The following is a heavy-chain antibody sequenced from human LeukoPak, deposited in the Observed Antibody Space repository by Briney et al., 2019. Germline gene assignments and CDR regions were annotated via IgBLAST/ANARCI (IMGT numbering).Heavy chain of an antibody. CDR2: IFRSGST. CDR1: GYSNSSGYY. CDR3: ARIRGYTGCDY. J-gene: IGHJ4*02. V-gene: IGHV4-38-2*01. D-gene: IGHD5-12*01. Sequence: SETLSLTCAVSGYSNSSGYYWGWIRQPPGKGLEWIGSIFRSGSTYYNPSLKSRVTISVDTSKNQFSLKLSSVTAADTALYYCARIRGYTGCDYWGQGTLVTVSS.